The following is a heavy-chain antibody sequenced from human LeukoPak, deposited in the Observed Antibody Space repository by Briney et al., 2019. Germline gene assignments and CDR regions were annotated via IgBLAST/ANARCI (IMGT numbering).Heavy chain of an antibody. CDR3: ATAPSGSYFDY. CDR1: GFTFSSYA. V-gene: IGHV3-23*01. D-gene: IGHD1-26*01. Sequence: GGSLRLSCAASGFTFSSYAMNWVRQAPGKGLEWVSTISGSGGSTYYADSVKGRFTISRDNSKNTLYLQMNSLRAEDTAVYYCATAPSGSYFDYWGQGTLVTVSS. CDR2: ISGSGGST. J-gene: IGHJ4*02.